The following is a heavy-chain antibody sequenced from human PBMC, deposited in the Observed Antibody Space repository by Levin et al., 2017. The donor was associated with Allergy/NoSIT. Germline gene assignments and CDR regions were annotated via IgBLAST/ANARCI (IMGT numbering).Heavy chain of an antibody. CDR3: ASLGMVRGAHYYYYGMDV. J-gene: IGHJ6*02. D-gene: IGHD3-10*01. Sequence: PGGSLRLSCAASGFTFSDHYMDWVRQAPGKGLEWVGRTRNKANSYTTEYAASVKGRFTISRDDSKNSLYLQMNSLKTEDTAVYYCASLGMVRGAHYYYYGMDVWGQGTTVTVSS. V-gene: IGHV3-72*01. CDR2: TRNKANSYTT. CDR1: GFTFSDHY.